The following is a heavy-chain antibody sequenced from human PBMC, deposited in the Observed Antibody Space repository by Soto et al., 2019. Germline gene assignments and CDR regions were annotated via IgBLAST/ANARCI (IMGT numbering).Heavy chain of an antibody. D-gene: IGHD3-16*01. CDR2: IYHSGST. V-gene: IGHV4-38-2*01. J-gene: IGHJ4*02. CDR1: GYSISSGYY. Sequence: SETLSLTCVVSGYSISSGYYWGWIRQPPGKGLEWIGSIYHSGSTYYNPSLKSRVTISVDTSKNQFSLKLSSVTAADTAVYYCARVLSMGLYDYWGQGTLVTVSS. CDR3: ARVLSMGLYDY.